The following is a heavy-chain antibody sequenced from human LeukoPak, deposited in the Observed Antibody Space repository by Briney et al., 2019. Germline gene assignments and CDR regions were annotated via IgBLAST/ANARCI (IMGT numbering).Heavy chain of an antibody. CDR2: IWYDGSNK. CDR1: GFIFSSYG. V-gene: IGHV3-30*02. CDR3: AKGIFYCDY. J-gene: IGHJ4*02. D-gene: IGHD2/OR15-2a*01. Sequence: GGSLRLSCAASGFIFSSYGMHRVRQAPGKGLEWVAVIWYDGSNKYYADSVKGRFTISRDNSKNTLYLQMNSLRAEDTAVYYCAKGIFYCDYWGQGTLVTVSS.